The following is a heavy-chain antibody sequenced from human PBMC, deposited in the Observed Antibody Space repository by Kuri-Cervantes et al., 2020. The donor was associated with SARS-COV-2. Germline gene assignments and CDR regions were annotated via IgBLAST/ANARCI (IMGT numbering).Heavy chain of an antibody. D-gene: IGHD3-3*01. CDR1: GFTFSSYW. Sequence: GGSLRLSCAASGFTFSSYWMSWVRQAPGKGLEWVSYISSSGSTIYYADSVKGRFTISRDNAKNSLYLQMNSLSAEDTAVYYCARGPPGYDFWSGYPNWFDPWGQGTLVTVSS. CDR2: ISSSGSTI. CDR3: ARGPPGYDFWSGYPNWFDP. V-gene: IGHV3-48*04. J-gene: IGHJ5*02.